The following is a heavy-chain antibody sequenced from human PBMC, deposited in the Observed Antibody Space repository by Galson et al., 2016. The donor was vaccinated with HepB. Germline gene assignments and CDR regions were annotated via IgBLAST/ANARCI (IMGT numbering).Heavy chain of an antibody. CDR3: ARDPYDSSGYPVRFDY. Sequence: SLRLSCAASGFTFSVYTMNWVRQAPGKGLEWVSSITRNSRYIYYADSVKGRFTISRDNGKNSLYLQRNSLRAEDTAVYFCARDPYDSSGYPVRFDYWGQGALVTVSS. D-gene: IGHD3-22*01. J-gene: IGHJ4*02. CDR1: GFTFSVYT. CDR2: ITRNSRYI. V-gene: IGHV3-21*01.